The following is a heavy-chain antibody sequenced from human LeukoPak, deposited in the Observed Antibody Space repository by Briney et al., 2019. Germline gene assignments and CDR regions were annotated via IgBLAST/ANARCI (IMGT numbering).Heavy chain of an antibody. V-gene: IGHV4-34*01. D-gene: IGHD2-15*01. CDR3: ARLTPVGYYYYYYMDV. J-gene: IGHJ6*03. CDR2: INHSGST. Sequence: SETLSLTCAVYGGSFSGYYWSWIRQPPGKGLEWIGEINHSGSTNYNPSLKSRVTISVDTSKNQFSLKLSSVTAADTAVYYCARLTPVGYYYYYYMDVWGKGTTVTISS. CDR1: GGSFSGYY.